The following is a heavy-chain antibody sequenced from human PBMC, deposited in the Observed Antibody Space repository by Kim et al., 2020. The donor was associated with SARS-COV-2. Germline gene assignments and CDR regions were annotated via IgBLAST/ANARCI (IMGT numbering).Heavy chain of an antibody. J-gene: IGHJ4*02. CDR3: AVRDTTLVTGYYFDY. D-gene: IGHD5-18*01. CDR2: IYPGNSDT. V-gene: IGHV5-51*01. Sequence: GESLKISCKGSGYSFTSYWIGWVRQMPGKGLEWMGIIYPGNSDTRYSPSIQGQVTISVDKSISTAYLQWRSLKASDTAMYYCAVRDTTLVTGYYFDYWGQGTLVTVSS. CDR1: GYSFTSYW.